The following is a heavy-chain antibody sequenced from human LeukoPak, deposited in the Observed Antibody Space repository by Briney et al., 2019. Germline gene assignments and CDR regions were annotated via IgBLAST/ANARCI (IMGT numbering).Heavy chain of an antibody. Sequence: GRSLRLSCTASGFTFGDYSMSWVRQAPGKGLEYIGFIRTKDFGGTTEYAASVKGRFTISRDDSKSIAYLQIHSLQSEDTAVYYCSRDGLDYYGSGSYRGFDYWGQGTLVTVSS. CDR1: GFTFGDYS. D-gene: IGHD3-10*01. CDR3: SRDGLDYYGSGSYRGFDY. CDR2: IRTKDFGGTT. J-gene: IGHJ4*02. V-gene: IGHV3-49*04.